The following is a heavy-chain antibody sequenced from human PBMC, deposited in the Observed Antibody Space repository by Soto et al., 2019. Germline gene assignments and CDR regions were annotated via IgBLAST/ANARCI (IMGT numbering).Heavy chain of an antibody. Sequence: SETLSLTCAVSGGSISSGGYYWSWIRQPPGKGLEWIGEVNHSGSTNYNPSLKSRVTISVDTSKNQFSLKLSSVTAADTAVYYCGRVPDYWGQGTLVTVSS. CDR3: GRVPDY. CDR2: VNHSGST. J-gene: IGHJ4*02. V-gene: IGHV4-30-2*01. CDR1: GGSISSGGYY.